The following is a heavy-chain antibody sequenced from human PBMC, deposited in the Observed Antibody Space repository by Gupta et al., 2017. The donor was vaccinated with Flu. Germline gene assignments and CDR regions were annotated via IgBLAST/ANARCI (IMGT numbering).Heavy chain of an antibody. CDR2: ISCSSSYI. CDR1: DFPFNIYY. Sequence: EVQLVESGGGLVKPGGSLRLSCAASDFPFNIYYMTWIRQAPGKGLEWVSSISCSSSYIYYSDSVKGRFTIARDNAENSLCLQMNSLRAEDTAVYDCVRHFSDRDAFDIWGQGTMVTV. D-gene: IGHD2/OR15-2a*01. CDR3: VRHFSDRDAFDI. J-gene: IGHJ3*02. V-gene: IGHV3-21*01.